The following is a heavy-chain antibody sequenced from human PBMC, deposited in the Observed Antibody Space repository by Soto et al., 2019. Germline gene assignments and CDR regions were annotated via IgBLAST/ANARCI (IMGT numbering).Heavy chain of an antibody. CDR2: IIPILGIA. CDR1: GGTFSRYT. CDR3: AREGNWFDP. J-gene: IGHJ5*02. V-gene: IGHV1-69*08. Sequence: QVQLVQSGAEVKKPGSSVNVSCKASGGTFSRYTISWVRQAPGQGLEWMGRIIPILGIANYAQKFQGRVTITADKSTSTAYMELSSLRSEDTAVYYCAREGNWFDPWRQGTLVTVSS.